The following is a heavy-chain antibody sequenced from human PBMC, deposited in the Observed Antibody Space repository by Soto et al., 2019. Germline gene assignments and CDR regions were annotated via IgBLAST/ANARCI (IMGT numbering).Heavy chain of an antibody. CDR3: ARERVEIVYPELFQQ. D-gene: IGHD1-7*01. V-gene: IGHV3-53*01. CDR1: GFTVSSNY. Sequence: EVQLVESGGGLIQPGGSLRLSCAASGFTVSSNYMSWVRQAPGKGLEWVSVIYSGGSTYYADSVKGRFTISRDNSKNTLYLQMNILRAEDTHVYYCARERVEIVYPELFQQWGKGTQVTV. CDR2: IYSGGST. J-gene: IGHJ1*01.